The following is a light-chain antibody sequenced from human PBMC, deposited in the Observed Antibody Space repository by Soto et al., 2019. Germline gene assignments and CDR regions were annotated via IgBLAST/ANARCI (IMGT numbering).Light chain of an antibody. J-gene: IGKJ1*01. CDR1: QTISSW. CDR3: QQYLDWPRT. CDR2: KAS. V-gene: IGKV1-5*03. Sequence: DIQMTQSPSTLSGSVGDRVTITCRACQTISSWLAWYQQKPGKAPKLLIYKASTLKSGVPSRFSGSGSGTVFTLTISSLQSDDFAVYYCQQYLDWPRTFGQGTKVDIK.